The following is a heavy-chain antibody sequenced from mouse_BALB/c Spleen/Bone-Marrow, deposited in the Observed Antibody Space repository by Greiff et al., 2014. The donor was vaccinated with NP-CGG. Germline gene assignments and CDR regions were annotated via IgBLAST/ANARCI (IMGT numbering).Heavy chain of an antibody. CDR1: GFNIKDTY. CDR3: ARYYYGYYFDY. CDR2: IDPANGNT. J-gene: IGHJ2*01. V-gene: IGHV14-3*02. D-gene: IGHD1-1*01. Sequence: EVKLMESGAELVKPGASVKLSCTASGFNIKDTYMHWVKQRPEQGLEWIGRIDPANGNTKYDPKFQGKATTTVDTSSNTAYLQLSSLTSEDTAVYYCARYYYGYYFDYWGQGTTLTVSS.